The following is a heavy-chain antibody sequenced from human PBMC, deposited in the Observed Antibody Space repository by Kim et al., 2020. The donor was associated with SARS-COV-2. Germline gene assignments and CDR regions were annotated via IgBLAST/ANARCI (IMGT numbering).Heavy chain of an antibody. Sequence: NPSLRSRVTMSVDTSKTPFSLKLGSVAAADTAVYYCARGGVAARLLYGIDVWGQGTTVTVSS. CDR3: ARGGVAARLLYGIDV. V-gene: IGHV4-39*01. J-gene: IGHJ6*02. D-gene: IGHD6-6*01.